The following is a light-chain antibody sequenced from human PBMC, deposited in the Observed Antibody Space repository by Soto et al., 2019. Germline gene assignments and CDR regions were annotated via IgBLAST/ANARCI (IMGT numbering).Light chain of an antibody. J-gene: IGLJ2*01. CDR2: DSN. CDR3: GTWHSSLSAVV. Sequence: QSVLTQPPSVSAAPGQKVTISCSGSSSNIGNNYVSWYQQLPGTAPKLLIYDSNKRPSGIPDRFSGSKSGTSATLGITGLXXXXXXXYYCGTWHSSLSAVVFGGGTKLTVL. V-gene: IGLV1-51*01. CDR1: SSNIGNNY.